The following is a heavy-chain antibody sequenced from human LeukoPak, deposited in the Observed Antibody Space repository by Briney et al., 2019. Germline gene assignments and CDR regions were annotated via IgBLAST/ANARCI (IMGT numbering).Heavy chain of an antibody. Sequence: GGSLRLSCAGSGFTFGDYTMSWVRQAPGKGLEWVGFIRSKASGGTTEYASSVKARFTISRDDSKSIAYLEMDSLKTEDTAVYYCTREYDFRWYSDYWGQGILVTVSS. D-gene: IGHD3-3*01. CDR1: GFTFGDYT. V-gene: IGHV3-49*04. CDR2: IRSKASGGTT. J-gene: IGHJ4*02. CDR3: TREYDFRWYSDY.